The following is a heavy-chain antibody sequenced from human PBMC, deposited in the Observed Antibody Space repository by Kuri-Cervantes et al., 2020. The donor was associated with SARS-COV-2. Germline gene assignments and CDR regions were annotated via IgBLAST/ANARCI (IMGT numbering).Heavy chain of an antibody. CDR1: GFTFSSYA. CDR3: AKDRIGVPDF. V-gene: IGHV3-23*01. J-gene: IGHJ4*02. Sequence: GGSLRLSCAASGFTFSSYAMSWVRQAPGKGLEWVSAISGSGGSTYYADSVKGRFTISRDNSKNILYLQMKSLTSEDTAIYYCAKDRIGVPDFWGQGTLVTVSS. CDR2: ISGSGGST. D-gene: IGHD2-15*01.